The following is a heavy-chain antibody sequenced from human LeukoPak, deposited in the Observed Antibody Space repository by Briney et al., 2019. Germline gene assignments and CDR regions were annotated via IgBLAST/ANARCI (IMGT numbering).Heavy chain of an antibody. CDR3: GRGLDSRIAVAGAEYYFDY. V-gene: IGHV1-2*02. Sequence: SVKVSCKASGYTFTSYDINWVRQAPGQGLEWMGWMNPNSGGTKYAQKFEGRVTMTRDTSISTAYMELSSLRSDDTAVYYCGRGLDSRIAVAGAEYYFDYWGQGTLVTVSS. CDR2: MNPNSGGT. D-gene: IGHD6-19*01. CDR1: GYTFTSYD. J-gene: IGHJ4*02.